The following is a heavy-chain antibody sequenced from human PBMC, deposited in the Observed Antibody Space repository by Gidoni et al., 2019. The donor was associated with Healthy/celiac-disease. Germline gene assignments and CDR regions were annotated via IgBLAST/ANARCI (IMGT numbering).Heavy chain of an antibody. V-gene: IGHV3-23*01. D-gene: IGHD3-22*01. CDR1: GFPFSSYA. J-gene: IGHJ4*02. Sequence: EVQLLESGGGLVQPGGSMRLSCAASGFPFSSYAMSWVRQAPGKALEWVSAISGSGGSTYYADSVKGRFTISRDNSKNTLYLQMNSLRAEDTAVYYCAKDVNYYDSSGLYDYWGQGTLVTVSS. CDR2: ISGSGGST. CDR3: AKDVNYYDSSGLYDY.